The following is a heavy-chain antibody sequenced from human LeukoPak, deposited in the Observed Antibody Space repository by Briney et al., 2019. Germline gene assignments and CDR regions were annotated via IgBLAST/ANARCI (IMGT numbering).Heavy chain of an antibody. CDR1: GGTFSSYT. CDR3: ARDGNSSGWYADY. Sequence: SVKVSCKASGGTFSSYTISWVRQAPGQGLEWMGRIIPILGIANYAQKFQGRVTITADKSTSTAYMELSSLRSEDTAVYHCARDGNSSGWYADYWGQGTLVTVSS. D-gene: IGHD6-19*01. CDR2: IIPILGIA. J-gene: IGHJ4*02. V-gene: IGHV1-69*04.